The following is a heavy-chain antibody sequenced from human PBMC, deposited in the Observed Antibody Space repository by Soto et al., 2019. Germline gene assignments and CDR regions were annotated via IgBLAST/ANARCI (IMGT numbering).Heavy chain of an antibody. CDR2: ASPDGAVN. J-gene: IGHJ4*02. CDR1: EFTFSSLG. Sequence: GGSLRLSCAASEFTFSSLGMHWVRQAPGKGLEWVAVASPDGAVNFYADAVKGRFTISRDNSKNTLFLQMDSLRVEDSALYYCAKERSFYSGYDYWGPGTLVTVSS. CDR3: AKERSFYSGYDY. V-gene: IGHV3-30*18. D-gene: IGHD5-12*01.